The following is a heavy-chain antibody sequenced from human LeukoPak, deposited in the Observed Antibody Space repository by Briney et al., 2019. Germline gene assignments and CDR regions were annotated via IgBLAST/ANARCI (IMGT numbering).Heavy chain of an antibody. Sequence: GGSLSLSCAASEFTFSSYAMHWVRQAPGKGLEWVAVISYDGSNKYYADSVKGRFTISRDNSKNTLYLQMNSLRAEDTAVYYCARVVDSSSSPDYWGQGTLVTVSS. V-gene: IGHV3-30-3*01. CDR3: ARVVDSSSSPDY. CDR2: ISYDGSNK. CDR1: EFTFSSYA. D-gene: IGHD6-6*01. J-gene: IGHJ4*02.